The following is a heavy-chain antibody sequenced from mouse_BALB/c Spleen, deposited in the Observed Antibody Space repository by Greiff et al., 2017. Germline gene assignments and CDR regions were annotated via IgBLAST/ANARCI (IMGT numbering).Heavy chain of an antibody. V-gene: IGHV5-4*02. CDR3: ARDKPRFAY. CDR2: ISDGGSYT. J-gene: IGHJ3*01. Sequence: EVQLVESGGGLVKPGGSLKLSCAASGFTFSDYYMYWVRQTPEKRLEWVATISDGGSYTYYPDSVKGRFTISRDNAKNNLYLQMSSLKSEDTAMYYCARDKPRFAYWGQGTLVTVSA. CDR1: GFTFSDYY.